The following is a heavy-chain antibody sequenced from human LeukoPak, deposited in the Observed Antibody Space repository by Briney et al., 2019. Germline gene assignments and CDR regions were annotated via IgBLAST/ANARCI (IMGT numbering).Heavy chain of an antibody. V-gene: IGHV4-61*01. CDR1: GVSISSSNSY. CDR2: IYYSGST. D-gene: IGHD4-17*01. Sequence: SETLSLTCTVSGVSISSSNSYWSWIRQPPGKGLEWIGYIYYSGSTNYNPSLRSRVTISVDTSKNQFSLKLSSVSAADTAVYYCARVVTTGPYFEYWGQGTLVTVSS. CDR3: ARVVTTGPYFEY. J-gene: IGHJ4*02.